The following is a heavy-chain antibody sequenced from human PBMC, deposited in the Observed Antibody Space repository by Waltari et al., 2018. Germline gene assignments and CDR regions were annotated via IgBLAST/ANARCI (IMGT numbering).Heavy chain of an antibody. Sequence: QVQLVESGGGVVQPGRSLRLSCAASGFTFSSYGMHWVRQAPGKGVAWVAVILKDGSNKYYADAVRGRFTISRDNSKNTLYLQMNSLRAEDTAVYYCAKKGYSGYDPEALIDYWGQGTLVTVSS. CDR1: GFTFSSYG. D-gene: IGHD5-12*01. CDR3: AKKGYSGYDPEALIDY. V-gene: IGHV3-30*18. J-gene: IGHJ4*02. CDR2: ILKDGSNK.